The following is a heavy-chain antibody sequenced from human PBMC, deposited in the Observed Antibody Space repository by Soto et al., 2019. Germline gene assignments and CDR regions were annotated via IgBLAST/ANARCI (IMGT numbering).Heavy chain of an antibody. V-gene: IGHV1-69*15. Sequence: SVKASCKASGGTFSRYSITWARQAPGHGLEWIGRIIPIFGIASYAQKFQGRVTITADESTSTAYMELSSLRSDDTAVYYCAREDRDRETGLVPAAIDGMDVWGQGTTVTVSS. CDR1: GGTFSRYS. J-gene: IGHJ6*02. CDR3: AREDRDRETGLVPAAIDGMDV. CDR2: IIPIFGIA. D-gene: IGHD2-2*01.